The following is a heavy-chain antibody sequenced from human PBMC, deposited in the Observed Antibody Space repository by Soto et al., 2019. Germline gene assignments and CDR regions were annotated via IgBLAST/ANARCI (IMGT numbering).Heavy chain of an antibody. CDR2: IYYSGST. CDR1: GGSISSGGYY. V-gene: IGHV4-31*03. D-gene: IGHD2-21*01. CDR3: ARDKYCGGDCATDAFDI. J-gene: IGHJ3*02. Sequence: SETLSLTCTVSGGSISSGGYYWSWIRQHPGKGLEWIGYIYYSGSTYYNPSLKSRVTISVDTSKNQFSLKLSSVTAADTAVYYCARDKYCGGDCATDAFDIWGQGTTVTVSS.